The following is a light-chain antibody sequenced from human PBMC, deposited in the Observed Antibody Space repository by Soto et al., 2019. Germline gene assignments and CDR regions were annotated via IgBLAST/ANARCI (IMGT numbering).Light chain of an antibody. CDR3: QQYGKLPRT. V-gene: IGKV3-11*01. CDR1: RSVSGF. CDR2: DAS. Sequence: EIVLTQSPATLSLSPGERATLSCRASRSVSGFLAWYQQKPGQAPRLLIYDASNRATGIPDRFSGSGSGTNFTLTISRLEPEDFAVYYCQQYGKLPRTFGQGTKVDI. J-gene: IGKJ1*01.